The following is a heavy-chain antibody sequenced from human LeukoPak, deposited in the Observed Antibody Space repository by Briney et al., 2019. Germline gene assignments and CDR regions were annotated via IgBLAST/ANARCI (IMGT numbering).Heavy chain of an antibody. CDR1: GFTFSSYA. CDR3: ARVPVGAIDY. J-gene: IGHJ4*02. Sequence: GGSLRLSCAASGFTFSSYAMHWVRQAPGKGLEWVAVISYDGSNKYYADSVKGRFTISRDNSKNTLYLQMNSLRAEDTAVYYCARVPVGAIDYWGQGTLVTVSS. D-gene: IGHD1-26*01. CDR2: ISYDGSNK. V-gene: IGHV3-30-3*01.